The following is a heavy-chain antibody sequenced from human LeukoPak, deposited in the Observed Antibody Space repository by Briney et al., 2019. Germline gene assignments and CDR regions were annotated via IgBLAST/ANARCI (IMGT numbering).Heavy chain of an antibody. D-gene: IGHD3-10*01. Sequence: SVKVSCKASGGTFSSYAISWVRQAPGQGLEWMGRIIPILGIANYAQKFQGRVTITADKSTSTAYMELSSLRSEDTAVYYCAREEDEYYYGSGSYCYFDYWGQGTLVTVSS. J-gene: IGHJ4*02. CDR1: GGTFSSYA. V-gene: IGHV1-69*04. CDR2: IIPILGIA. CDR3: AREEDEYYYGSGSYCYFDY.